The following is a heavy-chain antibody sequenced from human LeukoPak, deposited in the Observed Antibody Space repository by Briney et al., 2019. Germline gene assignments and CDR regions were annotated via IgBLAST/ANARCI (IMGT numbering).Heavy chain of an antibody. Sequence: GGSLRLSCAASGFTFHTYAMTWVRQAPGKGLEWVAAISDSGGGTYYGDSVKGRFTISRDNSKNTLYLQMNSLRAEDTALYYCANYYYDGTEYYPYFDYWGPGALVTVSS. CDR1: GFTFHTYA. V-gene: IGHV3-23*01. D-gene: IGHD3-22*01. CDR3: ANYYYDGTEYYPYFDY. CDR2: ISDSGGGT. J-gene: IGHJ4*02.